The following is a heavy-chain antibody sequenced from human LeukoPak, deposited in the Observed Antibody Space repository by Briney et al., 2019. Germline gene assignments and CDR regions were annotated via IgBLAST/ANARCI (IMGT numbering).Heavy chain of an antibody. CDR1: GYTLTSYY. J-gene: IGHJ4*02. CDR2: INPSSGAT. CDR3: AREFRSYSDY. V-gene: IGHV1-46*01. Sequence: GASVKVSCKASGYTLTSYYMHWVRQPPGQGLEWMGKINPSSGATSNAQKFQGRVTMTRDTSTSTVYMELTSLRSEDTAVYYCAREFRSYSDYWGQGTLVTVSS. D-gene: IGHD3-10*01.